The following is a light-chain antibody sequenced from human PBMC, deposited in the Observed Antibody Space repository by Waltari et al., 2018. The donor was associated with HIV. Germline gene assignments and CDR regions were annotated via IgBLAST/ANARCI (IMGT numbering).Light chain of an antibody. J-gene: IGLJ1*01. CDR3: GTWDSSLSAYV. CDR1: SSNIGNNY. CDR2: DNN. Sequence: QSVLTQPPSVSAAPGQKVTISCSGSSSNIGNNYVSWYQQLPGTAPKLLIYDNNRRPSGIPDRCSGSKSGTSATLGITGLQTGDEADYDCGTWDSSLSAYVFGTGTKVTVL. V-gene: IGLV1-51*01.